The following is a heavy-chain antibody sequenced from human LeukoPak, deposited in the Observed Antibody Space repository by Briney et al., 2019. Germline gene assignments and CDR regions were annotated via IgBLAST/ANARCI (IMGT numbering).Heavy chain of an antibody. Sequence: GGSLRLSCAACGLTFRSYAMRWVRQAPGKGLEWVSAISGSGGSTYYADSVKGRYTIYRDNSKNTLYLQMNSLRAEDTAVYYCAKDARTDYCSGGSCYRIDWFDPWGQGTLVTVSS. CDR1: GLTFRSYA. D-gene: IGHD2-15*01. CDR2: ISGSGGST. J-gene: IGHJ5*02. CDR3: AKDARTDYCSGGSCYRIDWFDP. V-gene: IGHV3-23*01.